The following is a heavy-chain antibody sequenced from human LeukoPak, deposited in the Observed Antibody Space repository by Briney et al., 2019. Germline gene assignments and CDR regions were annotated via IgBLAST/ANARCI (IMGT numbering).Heavy chain of an antibody. CDR1: GFTFSSYA. J-gene: IGHJ4*02. CDR2: ISGSGGNT. CDR3: AKDGRVTIFGVVITSFDY. V-gene: IGHV3-23*01. D-gene: IGHD3-3*01. Sequence: GGSLRLSCAASGFTFSSYAMSWGRQAPGKGLEWVSAISGSGGNTYYAGPVKGRFTISRDNSKNTLYLQMNSLRAEDTAVYYCAKDGRVTIFGVVITSFDYWGQGTLVTVSS.